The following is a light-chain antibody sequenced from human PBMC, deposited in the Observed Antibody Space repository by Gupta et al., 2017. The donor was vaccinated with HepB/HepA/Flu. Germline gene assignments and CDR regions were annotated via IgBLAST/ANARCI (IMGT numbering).Light chain of an antibody. V-gene: IGKV1-9*01. CDR3: QQRHSYPIT. Sequence: DIQLTQSPSSLSASVGDRVTITCRASQGISFYLAWYKQEPGRAPKLLIHTASTLHGGVPSRFSGSGSGTEFTLTISSLQPEDFATYYCQQRHSYPITFGQGTRLEIK. J-gene: IGKJ5*01. CDR2: TAS. CDR1: QGISFY.